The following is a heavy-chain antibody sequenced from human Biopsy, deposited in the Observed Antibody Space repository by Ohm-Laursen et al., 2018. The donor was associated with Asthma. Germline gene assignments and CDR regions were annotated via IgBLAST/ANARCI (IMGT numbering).Heavy chain of an antibody. J-gene: IGHJ3*01. V-gene: IGHV1-3*04. D-gene: IGHD3-9*01. CDR1: GYNFISFA. CDR3: ARTYYDFLTGQVKDVFGV. Sequence: ASVTVSCKASGYNFISFAIHWVRQAPGQRLGWMGWVNTGNGDTKYSQKFQGRVTITRDTSASTAYMELRSLRSEDTATYYCARTYYDFLTGQVKDVFGVWGQGTMVTVSS. CDR2: VNTGNGDT.